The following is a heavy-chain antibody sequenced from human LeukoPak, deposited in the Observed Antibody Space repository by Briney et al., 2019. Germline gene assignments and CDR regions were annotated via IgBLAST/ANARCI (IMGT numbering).Heavy chain of an antibody. CDR3: ARDHYGSGSYYHDF. CDR2: ISISTYT. CDR1: GFTFSDYY. D-gene: IGHD3-10*01. J-gene: IGHJ4*02. V-gene: IGHV3-11*05. Sequence: GGSLRLSCAASGFTFSDYYMSWIRQAPGKGLEWVSYISISTYTNYADSVKGRFTISRDNAKNSLYLQMNSLRAEDTAVYYCARDHYGSGSYYHDFWGQGTLVTVPS.